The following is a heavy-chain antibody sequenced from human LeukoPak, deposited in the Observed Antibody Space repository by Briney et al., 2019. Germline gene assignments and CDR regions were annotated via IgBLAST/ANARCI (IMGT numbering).Heavy chain of an antibody. CDR2: ISSSAGTI. V-gene: IGHV3-48*03. D-gene: IGHD3-10*01. CDR3: ARDRYYGSGSLYDV. Sequence: GGSLRLSCAASGFTFSGYEMNWVRQAPGKGLEWVSYISSSAGTIYYADSVKGRFTISRDNAKNSLYLQMNSLRAEDTAVHYCARDRYYGSGSLYDVWGKGTTVTVSS. CDR1: GFTFSGYE. J-gene: IGHJ6*04.